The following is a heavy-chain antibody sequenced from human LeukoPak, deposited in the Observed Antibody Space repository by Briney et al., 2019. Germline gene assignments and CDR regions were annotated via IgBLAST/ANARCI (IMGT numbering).Heavy chain of an antibody. CDR2: ISGSGSTT. CDR1: GFTLSTYA. D-gene: IGHD3-3*01. J-gene: IGHJ4*02. CDR3: AKDGGY. V-gene: IGHV3-23*01. Sequence: GGSLRLSCAASGFTLSTYAMTWVRRAPGKGLEWVSAISGSGSTTYYADSVKGRFTISRDNSKNTLYVQMNSLRAEDTAVYYCAKDGGYWGQGTLVTVSS.